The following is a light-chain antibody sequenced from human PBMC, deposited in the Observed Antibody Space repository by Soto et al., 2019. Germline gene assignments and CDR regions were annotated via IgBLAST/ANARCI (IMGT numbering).Light chain of an antibody. Sequence: QSALTQPASVSGSPGQSITISCTGTSSDVGAYNYVSWYQQHPGKAPKLMIYEVSHRPSGVSDRFSGSRSGNTASLTISGLQAEDESDYYCSSYTSSTNWVFGGGTKLTVL. J-gene: IGLJ3*02. CDR3: SSYTSSTNWV. V-gene: IGLV2-14*01. CDR1: SSDVGAYNY. CDR2: EVS.